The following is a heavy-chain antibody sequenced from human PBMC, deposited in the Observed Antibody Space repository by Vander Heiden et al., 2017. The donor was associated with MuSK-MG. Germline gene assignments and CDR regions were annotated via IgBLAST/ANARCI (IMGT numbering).Heavy chain of an antibody. V-gene: IGHV2-70*04. D-gene: IGHD3-10*01. CDR2: IDWDDDK. CDR1: GFSLSTSGMR. Sequence: QVTLKESGPALVKPTQTLTLTCTFPGFSLSTSGMRVSWIRQPPGKALEWLARIDWDDDKFYSTSLKTRLTISKDTSKNQVVLTMTNMDPVDTATYYCARTYGSGSYLDYWGQGTLVTVSS. CDR3: ARTYGSGSYLDY. J-gene: IGHJ4*02.